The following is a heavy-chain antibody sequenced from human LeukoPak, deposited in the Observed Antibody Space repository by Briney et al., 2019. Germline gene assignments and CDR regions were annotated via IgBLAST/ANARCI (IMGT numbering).Heavy chain of an antibody. J-gene: IGHJ5*02. V-gene: IGHV4-30-2*01. D-gene: IGHD2-2*01. CDR1: GGSISSGGYS. CDR2: IYHSGST. CDR3: ARIVVVPAARISNWFDP. Sequence: SQTLSLTCAVSGGSISSGGYSWSWIRQPPGKGLEWIGYIYHSGSTYYNPSLKSRVTISVDTSKNQFSLKLSSVTAADTAVYYCARIVVVPAARISNWFDPWGQGTLVTVSS.